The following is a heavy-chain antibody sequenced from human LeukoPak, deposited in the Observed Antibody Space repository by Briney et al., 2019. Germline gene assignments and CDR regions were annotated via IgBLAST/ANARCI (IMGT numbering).Heavy chain of an antibody. J-gene: IGHJ4*02. CDR2: INPNSGGT. CDR1: GYTFTGYY. D-gene: IGHD1-1*01. V-gene: IGHV1-2*02. CDR3: ARCTWAAPRFDY. Sequence: GASVTVSCTASGYTFTGYYMHWVRQAPGQGLEWMGWINPNSGGTNYAQKFQGRVTMTWDTSISTAYMELSRLRSDDTAVYYCARCTWAAPRFDYWGQGTLVTVSS.